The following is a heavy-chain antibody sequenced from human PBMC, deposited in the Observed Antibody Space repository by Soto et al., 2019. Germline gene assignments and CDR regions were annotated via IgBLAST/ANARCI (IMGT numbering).Heavy chain of an antibody. V-gene: IGHV3-23*01. CDR2: ISGSGGST. CDR3: ARGSGFGDYYFDY. J-gene: IGHJ4*02. CDR1: GFTFSSYA. D-gene: IGHD3-10*01. Sequence: PGGSLRLSCAASGFTFSSYAMSWVRQAPGKGLEWVSAISGSGGSTYYADSVKGRFTISRDNSKNTLYLQMNSLRAEDTAVYYCARGSGFGDYYFDYWGQGTLVTVSS.